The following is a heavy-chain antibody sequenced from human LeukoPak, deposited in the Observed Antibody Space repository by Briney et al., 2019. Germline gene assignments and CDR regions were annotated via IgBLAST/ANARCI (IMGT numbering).Heavy chain of an antibody. Sequence: PGGSLRLSCGASGFTFGSYAMSWVRQAPGKGLEWVSAIGSGTYYADSVKGRFTISRDNSKNTLYLQMNSLRAEDTAVYYCAREDTAMAYFDYWGQGTLVTVSS. CDR1: GFTFGSYA. J-gene: IGHJ4*02. CDR3: AREDTAMAYFDY. D-gene: IGHD5-18*01. CDR2: IGSGT. V-gene: IGHV3-23*01.